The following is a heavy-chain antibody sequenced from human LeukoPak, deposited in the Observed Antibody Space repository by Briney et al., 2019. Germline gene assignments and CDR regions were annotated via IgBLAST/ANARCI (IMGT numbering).Heavy chain of an antibody. Sequence: SVKVSCKASGGTFSSYAISWVRQAPGQGLEWMGGIIPIFGTANYAQKFQGRVTITADESTSTAYMELSSLRSEDTAVYYYARAEGGFGELLKLNWFDPWGQGTLVTVSS. CDR3: ARAEGGFGELLKLNWFDP. D-gene: IGHD3-10*01. V-gene: IGHV1-69*13. CDR1: GGTFSSYA. J-gene: IGHJ5*02. CDR2: IIPIFGTA.